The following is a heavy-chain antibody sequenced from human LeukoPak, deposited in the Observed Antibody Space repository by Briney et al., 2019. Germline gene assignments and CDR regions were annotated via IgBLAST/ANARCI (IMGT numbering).Heavy chain of an antibody. Sequence: SQTLSLTCTVSGGSISSGGYYWSWIRQHPGKCLEWIGYIYYSGSTYYNPSLKSRVTISVDTSKNQFSLKLSSVTAADTAVYYCARELGMPPLFDPWGQGTLVTVSS. CDR2: IYYSGST. V-gene: IGHV4-31*03. D-gene: IGHD7-27*01. CDR1: GGSISSGGYY. J-gene: IGHJ5*02. CDR3: ARELGMPPLFDP.